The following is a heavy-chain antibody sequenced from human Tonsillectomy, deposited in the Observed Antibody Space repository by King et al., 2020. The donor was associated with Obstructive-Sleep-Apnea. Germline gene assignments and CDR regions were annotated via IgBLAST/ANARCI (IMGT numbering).Heavy chain of an antibody. CDR3: ARGLIQIVVVPAAIVWFDP. CDR2: INHSGST. CDR1: GGSFSGYY. Sequence: VQLPQWGAGLLKPSETLSLPCAVYGGSFSGYYWSWIRQPPGKGLEWIGEINHSGSTNYNPSLKSRVTISVDTSKNQFSLKLSSVTAADTAVYYCARGLIQIVVVPAAIVWFDPWGQGTLVTVSS. J-gene: IGHJ5*02. V-gene: IGHV4-34*01. D-gene: IGHD2-2*02.